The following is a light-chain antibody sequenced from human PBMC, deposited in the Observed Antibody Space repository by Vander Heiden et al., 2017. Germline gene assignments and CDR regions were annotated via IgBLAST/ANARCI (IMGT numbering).Light chain of an antibody. V-gene: IGKV1-8*01. CDR3: QQYYSYPLT. CDR2: AAS. CDR1: QGISSY. Sequence: IPLAQSPAPLSSSTGDRVTLTGRASQGISSYLAWYQQKPGKAPKLLIYAASTWQSGVPSRFSGSGSGTDFTLTISCLQSEDFATYYCQQYYSYPLTFGEGTKVEIK. J-gene: IGKJ4*01.